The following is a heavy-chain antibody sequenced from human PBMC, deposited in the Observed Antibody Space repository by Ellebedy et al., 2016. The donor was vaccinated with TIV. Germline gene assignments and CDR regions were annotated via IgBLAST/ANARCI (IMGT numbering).Heavy chain of an antibody. D-gene: IGHD1-26*01. Sequence: AASVKVSCKASGGTFSNYAINWVRQAPGQGLEWMGRIIPILGIADYAQNFQGRVTFTADKSTSKAYMELSSLRSEDTAVYYCARWAGSSGSFQGPYDYWGQGTLVAVSS. J-gene: IGHJ4*02. CDR3: ARWAGSSGSFQGPYDY. V-gene: IGHV1-69*04. CDR2: IIPILGIA. CDR1: GGTFSNYA.